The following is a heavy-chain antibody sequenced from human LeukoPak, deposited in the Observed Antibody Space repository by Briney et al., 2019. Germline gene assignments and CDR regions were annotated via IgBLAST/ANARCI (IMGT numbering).Heavy chain of an antibody. D-gene: IGHD4-17*01. Sequence: ASVKVSCKASGYTFTSYGISWVRQAPGQGLEWMGWTYNGNTNYAQKIQGRVTMTTDTTTNTAYMELRRLRSDDTAVYFCARGVYGVYDNWFDPWGQGTLVTVSS. CDR2: TYNGNT. V-gene: IGHV1-18*01. CDR1: GYTFTSYG. J-gene: IGHJ5*02. CDR3: ARGVYGVYDNWFDP.